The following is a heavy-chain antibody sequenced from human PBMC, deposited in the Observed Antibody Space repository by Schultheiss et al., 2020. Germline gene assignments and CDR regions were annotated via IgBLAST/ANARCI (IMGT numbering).Heavy chain of an antibody. CDR1: GVSMFASAYY. CDR2: INYSGST. CDR3: ARRPSGYYHRWFES. J-gene: IGHJ5*01. V-gene: IGHV4-39*01. Sequence: SETLSLNCTVAGVSMFASAYYWGWVRQPPGKALEWIGSINYSGSTYYNSSLKSRVTISVDPSKQQFSLKLSSVADTDTAVYYCARRPSGYYHRWFESWGQGTLVNVSS. D-gene: IGHD3-3*01.